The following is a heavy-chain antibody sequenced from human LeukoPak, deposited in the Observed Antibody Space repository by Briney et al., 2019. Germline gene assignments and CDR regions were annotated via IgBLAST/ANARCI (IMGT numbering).Heavy chain of an antibody. D-gene: IGHD1-14*01. CDR1: GGTFSSYT. CDR2: IIPNFGTP. Sequence: GASVKVSCKASGGTFSSYTISWVRQAPGQGREWMGGIIPNFGTPNYAQKFQGRVTITADKSTSTAYMELSSLRSEDTAVYYCARVLITSANWFDPWGQGTLVTVSS. CDR3: ARVLITSANWFDP. J-gene: IGHJ5*02. V-gene: IGHV1-69*06.